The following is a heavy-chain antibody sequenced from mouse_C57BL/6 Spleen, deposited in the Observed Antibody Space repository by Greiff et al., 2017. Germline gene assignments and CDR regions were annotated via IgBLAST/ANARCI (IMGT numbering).Heavy chain of an antibody. CDR3: ARDPGDYYGSSPWYFDV. CDR1: GFTFSDYY. V-gene: IGHV5-16*01. Sequence: EVQVVESEGGLVQPGSSMKLSCTASGFTFSDYYMAWVRQVPEKGLEWVANINYDGSSTYYLDSLKSRFIISRDNATNILYLQMSSLKSEDTATYYCARDPGDYYGSSPWYFDVWGTGTTVTVSS. J-gene: IGHJ1*03. D-gene: IGHD1-1*01. CDR2: INYDGSST.